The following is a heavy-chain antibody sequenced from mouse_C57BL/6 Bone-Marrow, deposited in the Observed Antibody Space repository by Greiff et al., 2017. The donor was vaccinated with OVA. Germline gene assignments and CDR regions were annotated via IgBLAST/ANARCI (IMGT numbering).Heavy chain of an antibody. D-gene: IGHD2-3*01. Sequence: VMLVESGAELVKPGASVKLSCKASGYTFPEYTIHWVKQRSGQGLEWIGWFYPGSGSTKYNEKFKDKATLTADKSSSTVYMELSRLTSEDSAVYFCARHEKGWLLIPFAYWGQGTLVTVSA. V-gene: IGHV1-62-2*01. CDR2: FYPGSGST. CDR3: ARHEKGWLLIPFAY. CDR1: GYTFPEYT. J-gene: IGHJ3*01.